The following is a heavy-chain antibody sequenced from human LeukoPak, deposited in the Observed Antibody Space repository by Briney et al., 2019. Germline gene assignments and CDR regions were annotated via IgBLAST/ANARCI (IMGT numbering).Heavy chain of an antibody. Sequence: ASVKVSCKASGYTFTGYYMHWVRQAPGQGLEWMGWINPNSGDTKYAQKFQGRVTMTRDTSISTAYLDLSSLKSDDTAVYYCARDRRELRYFDWFLDYRGQGTLVTVSS. CDR2: INPNSGDT. D-gene: IGHD3-9*01. V-gene: IGHV1-2*02. CDR3: ARDRRELRYFDWFLDY. CDR1: GYTFTGYY. J-gene: IGHJ4*02.